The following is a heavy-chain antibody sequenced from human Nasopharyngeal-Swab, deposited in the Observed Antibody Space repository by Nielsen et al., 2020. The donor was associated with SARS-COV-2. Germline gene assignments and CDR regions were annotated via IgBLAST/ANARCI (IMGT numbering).Heavy chain of an antibody. CDR1: GFTFSNYS. Sequence: GESLKISCPASGFTFSNYSVNWVRQAPGKGLEWVSSISSGSGYIFNADSVKGRFTVHRDNAKSSLFLQMNSLRADDTAVYYCARWDSLTAPPWGQGTLVTVSS. J-gene: IGHJ5*02. CDR2: ISSGSGYI. D-gene: IGHD3-9*01. V-gene: IGHV3-21*01. CDR3: ARWDSLTAPP.